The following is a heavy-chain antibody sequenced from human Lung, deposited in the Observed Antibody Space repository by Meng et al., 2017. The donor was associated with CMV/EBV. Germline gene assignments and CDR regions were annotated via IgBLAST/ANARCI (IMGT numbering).Heavy chain of an antibody. CDR3: ARDSYGMDV. CDR1: GFTFSNYN. CDR2: ISYRQAPGKGLEWVSYISYSTTT. J-gene: IGHJ6*02. V-gene: IGHV3-48*04. Sequence: GESLKIFCETSGFTFSNYNMHWVRQAPGKGLEWVSYISYRQAPGKGLEWVSYISYSTTTYYADSVKGRFTISRDDAKNSLYLQMNRLRVEDTAVYYCARDSYGMDVWGQGTTVTVSS.